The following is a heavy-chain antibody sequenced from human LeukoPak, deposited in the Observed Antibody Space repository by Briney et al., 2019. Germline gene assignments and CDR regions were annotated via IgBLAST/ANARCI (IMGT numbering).Heavy chain of an antibody. CDR3: ARDFRPRSDNTATGPGDY. CDR2: INTNTGNP. CDR1: GYTFTSYA. J-gene: IGHJ4*02. Sequence: GASVKVSCKASGYTFTSYAMNWERQATGQGREWMGWINTNTGNPTYAQGLTGRFVFSLDTVVSTAYLLISSLKAEDTAVYYCARDFRPRSDNTATGPGDYWGQGTLVTVSS. V-gene: IGHV7-4-1*02. D-gene: IGHD5-18*01.